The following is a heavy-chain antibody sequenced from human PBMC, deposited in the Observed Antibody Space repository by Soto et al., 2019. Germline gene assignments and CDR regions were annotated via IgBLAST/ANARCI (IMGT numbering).Heavy chain of an antibody. CDR1: GGSISSGGYS. CDR2: IYHSGST. J-gene: IGHJ4*02. Sequence: QLQLQESGSGLVKPSQTLSLTCAVSGGSISSGGYSWSWIRQPPGKGLEWIGYIYHSGSTYYNPSLKSRATIAVDRSKNQYSLKLGSVTAADTEVYYWARGIHFDYWGQGTLVTVSS. V-gene: IGHV4-30-2*01. CDR3: ARGIHFDY.